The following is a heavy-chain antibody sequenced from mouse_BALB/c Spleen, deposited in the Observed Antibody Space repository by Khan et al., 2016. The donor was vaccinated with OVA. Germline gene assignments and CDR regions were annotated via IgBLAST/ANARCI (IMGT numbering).Heavy chain of an antibody. Sequence: EVQRVESGGGLVQPGGSRKLSCTASGFTFSSYGMHWVRQAPEKGLEWVAYISGDSSTIYYADTVKGRFTISRDNPKNTLFLQMTSLMSEDTARDYCATSYFYGYYFDYWGPGTTLTVSS. V-gene: IGHV5-17*02. J-gene: IGHJ2*01. CDR3: ATSYFYGYYFDY. CDR1: GFTFSSYG. D-gene: IGHD1-1*01. CDR2: ISGDSSTI.